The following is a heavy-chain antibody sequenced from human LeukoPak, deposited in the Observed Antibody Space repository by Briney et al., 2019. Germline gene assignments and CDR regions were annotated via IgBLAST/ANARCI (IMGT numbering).Heavy chain of an antibody. D-gene: IGHD3-22*01. CDR2: IFPSGGEI. J-gene: IGHJ4*02. Sequence: GGSLRLSCEASGFTFSTFAMIWVRQPPGKGLEWVSSIFPSGGEIHYADSVKGRFTISRDNSKNTLYLQMNSLKAEDTAVYYCAKDQAYSSGLYDYWGQGTLVTVSS. V-gene: IGHV3-23*01. CDR1: GFTFSTFA. CDR3: AKDQAYSSGLYDY.